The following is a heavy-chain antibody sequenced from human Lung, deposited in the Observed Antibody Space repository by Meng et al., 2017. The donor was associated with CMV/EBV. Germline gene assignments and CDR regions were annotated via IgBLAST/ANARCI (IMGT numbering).Heavy chain of an antibody. J-gene: IGHJ4*02. V-gene: IGHV4-59*01. CDR2: IYYSGST. CDR3: ARAGTGQIVINFDY. Sequence: SETLSLTCTVSGGSISSYYWSWIRQPPGKGLEWIGYIYYSGSTNYNPSLKSRVTISVDTSKNQFSLKLSSVTAADTAVYYCARAGTGQIVINFDYWGQGTXVTVYS. CDR1: GGSISSYY. D-gene: IGHD3-22*01.